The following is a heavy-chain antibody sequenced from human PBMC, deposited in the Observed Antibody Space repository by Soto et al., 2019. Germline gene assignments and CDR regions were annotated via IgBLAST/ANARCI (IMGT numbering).Heavy chain of an antibody. J-gene: IGHJ5*02. CDR2: INHSGST. CDR3: ARRGVTTTEKYNWFDP. V-gene: IGHV4-34*01. Sequence: QVQLQQWGAGLLKPSETLSLTCAVYGGSFSGYYWSWIRQPPGKGLEWIGEINHSGSTNYNPSLKRRVTISVDTSKNQFSLKLSSVTAADTAVYYCARRGVTTTEKYNWFDPWGQGTLVTVSS. CDR1: GGSFSGYY. D-gene: IGHD4-17*01.